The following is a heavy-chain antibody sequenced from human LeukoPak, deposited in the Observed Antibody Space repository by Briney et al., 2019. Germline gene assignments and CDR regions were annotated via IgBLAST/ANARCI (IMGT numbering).Heavy chain of an antibody. CDR2: ISGSGGST. Sequence: GGSLRLSCAASGFTFSSYAMSWVRQAPGKGLEWVSAISGSGGSTYYADSVKGRFTISRDNSKNTLYLQMNSLRAEDTAVYYCAKDQSTYYDILTGYWLFSSIDYWGQGTLVTVSS. D-gene: IGHD3-9*01. J-gene: IGHJ4*02. CDR1: GFTFSSYA. CDR3: AKDQSTYYDILTGYWLFSSIDY. V-gene: IGHV3-23*01.